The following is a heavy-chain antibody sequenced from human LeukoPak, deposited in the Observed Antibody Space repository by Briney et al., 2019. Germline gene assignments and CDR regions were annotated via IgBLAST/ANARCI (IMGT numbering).Heavy chain of an antibody. CDR1: GFTFSSYA. CDR3: APLPTVTTLPYY. V-gene: IGHV3-23*01. CDR2: ISGSGGST. Sequence: GGSLRLSCAASGFTFSSYAMSWVRQAPGKGLEWVSAISGSGGSTYYADSVKGRFTISRDNSKNTLYLQMNSLRAEDTAVYYCAPLPTVTTLPYYWGQGTLVTVSS. J-gene: IGHJ4*02. D-gene: IGHD4-17*01.